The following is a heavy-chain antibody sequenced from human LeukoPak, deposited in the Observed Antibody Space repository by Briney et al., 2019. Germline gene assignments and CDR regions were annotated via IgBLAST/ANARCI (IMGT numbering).Heavy chain of an antibody. Sequence: PGGSLRLSCTVSGFSLSSYALSWVRRAPGKGLEWVSATSSSDAGKYYADSVRGRFTISRDNSRNTMYLQMNSLRAEDTAVYYCASSRYDSSGYYGIIAYWGQGTLVTVSS. D-gene: IGHD3-22*01. CDR2: TSSSDAGK. J-gene: IGHJ4*02. CDR3: ASSRYDSSGYYGIIAY. CDR1: GFSLSSYA. V-gene: IGHV3-23*01.